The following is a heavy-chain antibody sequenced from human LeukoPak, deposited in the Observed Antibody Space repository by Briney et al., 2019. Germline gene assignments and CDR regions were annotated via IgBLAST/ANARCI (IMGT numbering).Heavy chain of an antibody. D-gene: IGHD3-16*01. Sequence: PGGSLRLSGAASGFTFSSYSRNWVGKAPGKGLEWVSSISISSSYIYYADSVKGRFTISRDNAKNSLYLQMNSRRAEDTAVYYWARDKGAERPFDYWGQGTLVTVSS. CDR3: ARDKGAERPFDY. CDR2: ISISSSYI. CDR1: GFTFSSYS. V-gene: IGHV3-21*01. J-gene: IGHJ4*02.